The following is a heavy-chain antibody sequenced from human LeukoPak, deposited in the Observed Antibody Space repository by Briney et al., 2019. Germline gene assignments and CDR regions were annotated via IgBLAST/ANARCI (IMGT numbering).Heavy chain of an antibody. J-gene: IGHJ4*02. CDR2: ISSSSSYI. V-gene: IGHV3-21*01. CDR1: GFTFSSYA. Sequence: GGSLRLSCAASGFTFSSYAMNWVRQAPGKGLEWVSSISSSSSYIYYADSVKGRFTISRDNAKNSLYLQMNSLRAEDTAVYYCARAPRGDKHFDYWGQGTLVTVSS. D-gene: IGHD2-21*01. CDR3: ARAPRGDKHFDY.